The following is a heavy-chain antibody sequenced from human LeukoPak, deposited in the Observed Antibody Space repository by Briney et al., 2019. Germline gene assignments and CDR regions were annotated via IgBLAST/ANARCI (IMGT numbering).Heavy chain of an antibody. CDR1: GLTFNTYG. CDR2: ISYDGFNK. CDR3: AKDKDQMVRGGSPKDY. Sequence: PGGSLRLSCAASGLTFNTYGVHWVPQAPGKGLEWVALISYDGFNKYYADSVKGRFTISRDNSKNALYLQMNSLRAEDTAVYYCAKDKDQMVRGGSPKDYWGQGTLVTVSS. D-gene: IGHD3-10*01. V-gene: IGHV3-30-3*01. J-gene: IGHJ4*02.